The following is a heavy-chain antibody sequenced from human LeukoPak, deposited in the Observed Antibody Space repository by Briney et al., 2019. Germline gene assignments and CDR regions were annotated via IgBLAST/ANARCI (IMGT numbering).Heavy chain of an antibody. CDR1: GFTFSSYW. D-gene: IGHD2-2*01. CDR2: IKQDGSEK. V-gene: IGHV3-7*01. J-gene: IGHJ3*02. CDR3: ARLACSSNPCYGNAFDI. Sequence: GGSLRLSCAASGFTFSSYWMSWVRQAPGKGLEWVANIKQDGSEKYYVDSVKGRFTISRDNAKNSLYLQMNSLRAEDTAVYYCARLACSSNPCYGNAFDIWGQGTRVTVSS.